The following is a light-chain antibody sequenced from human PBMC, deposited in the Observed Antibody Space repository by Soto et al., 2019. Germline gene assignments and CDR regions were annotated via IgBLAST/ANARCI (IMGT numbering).Light chain of an antibody. CDR3: QQYNNWPRT. CDR1: QSVLYSSKNTHY. J-gene: IGKJ1*01. V-gene: IGKV4-1*01. Sequence: DIVMTQSPDSLAVSLGERATINCKSSQSVLYSSKNTHYLAWYQQKPGKPPKLLIYWASTRESGVPDRFSGSGSGTEFTLTISSLQSEDFAVYYCQQYNNWPRTFGQGTKVDTK. CDR2: WAS.